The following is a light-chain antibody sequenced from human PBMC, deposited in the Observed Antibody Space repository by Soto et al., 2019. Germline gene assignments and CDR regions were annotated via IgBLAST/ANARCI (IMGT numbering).Light chain of an antibody. Sequence: DIVMTQSPDSLAVSLGERATINCKSSQSVLYSSNNKNYLAWYQQKPGQPPKLLIYWASTRESGVPERFSGSGSGTDFTLTISSLQAEDVAVYYCQQYYSTPYTFGQGPKLEIK. CDR2: WAS. J-gene: IGKJ2*01. V-gene: IGKV4-1*01. CDR3: QQYYSTPYT. CDR1: QSVLYSSNNKNY.